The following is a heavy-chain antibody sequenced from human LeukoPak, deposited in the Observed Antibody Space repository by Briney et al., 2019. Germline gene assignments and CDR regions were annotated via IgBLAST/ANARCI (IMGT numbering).Heavy chain of an antibody. D-gene: IGHD4-17*01. CDR2: INPNSGGT. J-gene: IGHJ4*02. V-gene: IGHV1-2*02. CDR3: ARADYGDYELDY. Sequence: ASVKVSCKASGYTFTGYYMHWVRLAPGQGLEWMGWINPNSGGTNYAQKFQGRVTMTRDTSISTAYMELSRLRSDDTAVYYCARADYGDYELDYWGQGTLVTVSS. CDR1: GYTFTGYY.